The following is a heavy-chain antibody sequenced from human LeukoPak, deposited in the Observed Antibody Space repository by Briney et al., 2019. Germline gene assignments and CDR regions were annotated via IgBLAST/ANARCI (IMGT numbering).Heavy chain of an antibody. Sequence: SETLSLTCAVYGGSFSGYYWSWIRQPPGKGLEWIGEINHSGSTNYNPSLKSRVTISVDTSKNQFSLKLSSVTAADTAVYYCARVIYYDYVWGSHCFDYWGQGTLVTVSS. CDR3: ARVIYYDYVWGSHCFDY. CDR2: INHSGST. CDR1: GGSFSGYY. V-gene: IGHV4-34*01. D-gene: IGHD3-16*01. J-gene: IGHJ4*02.